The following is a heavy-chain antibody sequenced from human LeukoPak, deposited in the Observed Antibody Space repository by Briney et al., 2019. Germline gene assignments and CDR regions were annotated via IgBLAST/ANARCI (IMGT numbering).Heavy chain of an antibody. D-gene: IGHD6-25*01. CDR1: GGSISSYY. CDR3: HGGLRYYYGMDV. CDR2: IYYSGST. Sequence: SETLSLTCTVSGGSISSYYWSWIRQPPGKGLEWIGYIYYSGSTNYNPSLKSRVTISVDTSKNQFSLKLSSVTAADTAVYYCHGGLRYYYGMDVWGQGTTVTVSS. V-gene: IGHV4-59*01. J-gene: IGHJ6*02.